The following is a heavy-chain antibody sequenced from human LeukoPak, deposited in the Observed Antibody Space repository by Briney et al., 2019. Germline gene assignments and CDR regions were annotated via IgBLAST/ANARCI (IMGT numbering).Heavy chain of an antibody. D-gene: IGHD6-13*01. CDR3: ARATDTSSWYLAY. Sequence: ASVKVSCKASGYTFTGYYMHWVRQAPGQELEWMGWLRPNSGDTKFAQKFQGRVTMTRDTSISTAYMELSRLRSDDTAVYYCARATDTSSWYLAYWGQGTLVTVSS. J-gene: IGHJ4*02. CDR2: LRPNSGDT. V-gene: IGHV1-2*02. CDR1: GYTFTGYY.